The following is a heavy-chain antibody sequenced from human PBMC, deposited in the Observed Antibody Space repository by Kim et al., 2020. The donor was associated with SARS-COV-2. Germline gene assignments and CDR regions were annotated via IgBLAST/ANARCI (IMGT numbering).Heavy chain of an antibody. V-gene: IGHV4-31*02. CDR3: ARVASYYYYYMDV. J-gene: IGHJ6*03. Sequence: YNPTLKSRGTIPGDTSKNQFSLKLSSVTAADTAVYYCARVASYYYYYMDVWGKGTTVTVSS.